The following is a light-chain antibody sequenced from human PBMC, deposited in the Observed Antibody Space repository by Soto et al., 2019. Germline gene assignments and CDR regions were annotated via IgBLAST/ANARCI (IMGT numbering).Light chain of an antibody. J-gene: IGKJ2*01. CDR2: AAS. CDR3: QQYFGSLYT. CDR1: QSIGSTY. V-gene: IGKV3-20*01. Sequence: SVLTQSPGTLSLSPGEGATLSCRTSQSIGSTYLAWYQQRPGQAPRLLIYAASSRATGIPDRFSGSGSGTDFTLTISRLEPEDFAVYYCQQYFGSLYTFGQGT.